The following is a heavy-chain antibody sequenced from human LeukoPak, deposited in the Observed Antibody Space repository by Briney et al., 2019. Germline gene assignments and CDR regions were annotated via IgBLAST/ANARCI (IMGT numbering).Heavy chain of an antibody. CDR2: IRYDGSNK. V-gene: IGHV3-30*02. CDR3: AKKEGNLDWPDY. J-gene: IGHJ4*02. CDR1: GFTFSIYG. Sequence: PGGSLRLSCAASGFTFSIYGMHWVRQAPGKGLDWVAYIRYDGSNKQYADSVKGRFTISRDNSRNTLYLQMNSLRTEDTAVYYCAKKEGNLDWPDYWGQGTLVTVSS. D-gene: IGHD3-9*01.